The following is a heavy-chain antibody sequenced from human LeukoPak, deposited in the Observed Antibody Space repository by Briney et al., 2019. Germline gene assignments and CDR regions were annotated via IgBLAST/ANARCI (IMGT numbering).Heavy chain of an antibody. CDR3: ARGEMGTTRMLNY. Sequence: PSETLSLTCTVSGGSFNSGSYYWHWIRQPPGKGLEWIGYIYYSGSTNYNPSLKSRVTISVDTSKNQFSLKLSSVTAADTALYYCARGEMGTTRMLNYWGQGTLVTVSS. CDR1: GGSFNSGSYY. D-gene: IGHD5-24*01. V-gene: IGHV4-61*01. CDR2: IYYSGST. J-gene: IGHJ4*02.